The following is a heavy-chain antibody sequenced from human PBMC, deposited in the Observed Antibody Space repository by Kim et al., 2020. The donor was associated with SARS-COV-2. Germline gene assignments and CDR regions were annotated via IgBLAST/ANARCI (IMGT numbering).Heavy chain of an antibody. CDR2: ISSSSSYI. J-gene: IGHJ4*02. V-gene: IGHV3-21*01. D-gene: IGHD2-15*01. Sequence: GGSLRLSCAASGFTFSSYSMNWVRQAPGKGLEWVSSISSSSSYIYYADSVKGRFTISRDNAKNSLYLQMNSLRAEDTAVYYCARDSCSTSASSGGSCYYFDYWGQGTLVTVSS. CDR3: ARDSCSTSASSGGSCYYFDY. CDR1: GFTFSSYS.